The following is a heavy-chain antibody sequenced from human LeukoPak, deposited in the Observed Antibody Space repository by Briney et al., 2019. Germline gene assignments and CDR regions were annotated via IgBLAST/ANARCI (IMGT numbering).Heavy chain of an antibody. D-gene: IGHD4-17*01. CDR2: INPNSGGT. V-gene: IGHV1-2*02. J-gene: IGHJ4*02. CDR1: GYTFSDYS. Sequence: ASVKVSCKTSGYTFSDYSIHWVRQAPGQGLEWMGWINPNSGGTNYAQKFQGRVTMTRDTSISTAYMELSRLRSDDTAVYYCARYGDREDFDYWGQGTLVTVSS. CDR3: ARYGDREDFDY.